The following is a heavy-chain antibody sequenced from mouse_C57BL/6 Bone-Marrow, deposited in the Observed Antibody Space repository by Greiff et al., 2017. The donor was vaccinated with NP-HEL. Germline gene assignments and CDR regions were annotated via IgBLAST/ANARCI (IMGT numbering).Heavy chain of an antibody. CDR1: GYTFTSYW. J-gene: IGHJ2*01. Sequence: QVQLQQPGAELVKPGASVKLSCKASGYTFTSYWMQWVKQRPGQGLEWIGEIDPSDSYTNYNQKFKGKATLTVDTSSSTAYMQLSSLTSEDSAVYYCAREVLRWDFDYGGQGTTLTVSS. CDR3: AREVLRWDFDY. D-gene: IGHD1-1*01. V-gene: IGHV1-50*01. CDR2: IDPSDSYT.